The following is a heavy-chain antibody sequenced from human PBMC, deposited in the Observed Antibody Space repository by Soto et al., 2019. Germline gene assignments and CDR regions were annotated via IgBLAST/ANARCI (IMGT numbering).Heavy chain of an antibody. V-gene: IGHV2-5*02. CDR3: AHRGYLYGNWDHGYFDY. Sequence: QITLKESGPTRVKPTQTLALTCTFSGFSLTTSGVGVGWIRKTPGKALEWLAVIYWDEDKRYSPSLKSRLTITKDTSKNQVVLTMADMDPVDTATYFCAHRGYLYGNWDHGYFDYWGQGTLVTVSS. CDR1: GFSLTTSGVG. D-gene: IGHD2-8*01. J-gene: IGHJ4*02. CDR2: IYWDEDK.